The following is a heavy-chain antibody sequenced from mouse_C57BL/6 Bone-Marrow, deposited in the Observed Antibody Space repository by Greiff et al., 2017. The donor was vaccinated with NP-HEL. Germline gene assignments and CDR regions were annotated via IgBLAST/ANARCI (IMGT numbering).Heavy chain of an antibody. CDR1: GYTFTDYE. CDR3: TRGLYDYDRGFAY. V-gene: IGHV1-15*01. Sequence: QVQLQQSGAELVRPGASVTLSCKASGYTFTDYEMHWVKQTPVHGLEWIGAIDPETGGTAYNQKFKGKAILTADKSSSTAYMELRSLTSEDSAVYYCTRGLYDYDRGFAYWGQGTLVTVSA. CDR2: IDPETGGT. J-gene: IGHJ3*01. D-gene: IGHD2-4*01.